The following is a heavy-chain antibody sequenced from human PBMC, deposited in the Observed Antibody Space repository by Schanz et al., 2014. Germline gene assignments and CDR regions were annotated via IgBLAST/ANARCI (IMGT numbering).Heavy chain of an antibody. CDR2: IYHSGST. CDR3: ASARSSSWMGLYGMDV. J-gene: IGHJ6*02. CDR1: GGSISSSNW. Sequence: QVQLQESGPGLVKPSGTLSLTCAVSGGSISSSNWWSWVRQSPGKGLEWIGEIYHSGSTNYKPSLKSRVPISVDKSKNHFSLTLSSVTAADTAVYYCASARSSSWMGLYGMDVWGQGTTVTVSS. D-gene: IGHD2-2*01. V-gene: IGHV4-4*02.